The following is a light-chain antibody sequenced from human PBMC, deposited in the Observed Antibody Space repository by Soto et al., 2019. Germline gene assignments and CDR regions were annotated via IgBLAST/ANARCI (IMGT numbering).Light chain of an antibody. Sequence: QSVLTQPPSVSGAPGQRVTISRTGSSSNIGAGYDVHWYQQLPGTAPKILIYGNTNRPSGVPDRFSGSKSGTSASLAITGLQAEDEADYYCQSYDSSLSVNYVFGTGTKVTVL. CDR1: SSNIGAGYD. CDR3: QSYDSSLSVNYV. V-gene: IGLV1-40*01. J-gene: IGLJ1*01. CDR2: GNT.